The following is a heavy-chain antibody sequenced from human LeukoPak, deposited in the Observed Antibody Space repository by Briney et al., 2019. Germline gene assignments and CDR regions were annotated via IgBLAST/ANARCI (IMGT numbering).Heavy chain of an antibody. CDR1: GFSFTTYE. CDR2: ISSSGSTI. Sequence: GGSLRLSCAASGFSFTTYEMNWVRQAPGKGLEWVSYISSSGSTIYYADSVKARFTISRDNAKNSLYLQMNSLRAEDTAVYYCATDNYDSSGYYSISFDYWGRGTLVTVSS. V-gene: IGHV3-48*03. J-gene: IGHJ4*02. D-gene: IGHD3-22*01. CDR3: ATDNYDSSGYYSISFDY.